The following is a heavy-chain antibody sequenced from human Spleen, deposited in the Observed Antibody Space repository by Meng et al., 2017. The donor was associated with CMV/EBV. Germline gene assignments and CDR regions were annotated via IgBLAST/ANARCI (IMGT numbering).Heavy chain of an antibody. Sequence: SCKASGYTCTGYYMHWVRPAPGQGLEWMGWINPNSGGTNYAQKFQGRVTMTRDTSISTAYMELSRLRSDDTAVYYCARDRGLQSVDPWGQGTLVTVSS. CDR3: ARDRGLQSVDP. CDR2: INPNSGGT. D-gene: IGHD4-11*01. J-gene: IGHJ5*02. V-gene: IGHV1-2*02. CDR1: GYTCTGYY.